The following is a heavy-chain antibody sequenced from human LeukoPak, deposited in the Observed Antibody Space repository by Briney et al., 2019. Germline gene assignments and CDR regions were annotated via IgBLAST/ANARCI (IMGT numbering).Heavy chain of an antibody. D-gene: IGHD2-15*01. Sequence: PGGSLRLSCAASGFTFSSYGMHWVRQAPGKGLEWVAVIWDDGSNKYYADSVKGRFTISRDNSKNTLYLQVNSLRDEDTAVYYCARGYCSGGSCYLIDYWGQGTLVTVSS. CDR3: ARGYCSGGSCYLIDY. J-gene: IGHJ4*02. CDR1: GFTFSSYG. CDR2: IWDDGSNK. V-gene: IGHV3-33*01.